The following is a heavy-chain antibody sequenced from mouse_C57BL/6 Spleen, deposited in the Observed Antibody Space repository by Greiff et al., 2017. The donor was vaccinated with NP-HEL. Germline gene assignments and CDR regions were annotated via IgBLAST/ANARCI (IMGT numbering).Heavy chain of an antibody. J-gene: IGHJ2*01. Sequence: EVQGVESGGGLVKPGGSLKLSCAASGFTFSSYAMSWVRQTPEKRLEWVATISDGGSYTYYPDNVKGRFTISRDNAKNNLYLQMSHLNSEDTAMYYCARDVYDGYVDYWGQGTTLTVSS. D-gene: IGHD2-3*01. V-gene: IGHV5-4*01. CDR2: ISDGGSYT. CDR3: ARDVYDGYVDY. CDR1: GFTFSSYA.